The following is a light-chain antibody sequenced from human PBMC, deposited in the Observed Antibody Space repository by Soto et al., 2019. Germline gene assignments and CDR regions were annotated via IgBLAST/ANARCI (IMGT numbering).Light chain of an antibody. J-gene: IGLJ2*01. CDR3: CSYATTSPVV. V-gene: IGLV2-23*02. CDR2: EVT. Sequence: QSALTQPASVSGSPGQSITISCTGTSSDVGNYDLVSWYQQHPGKAPKLLIYEVTKRPSGVSNRFSGSKSGNTASLTISGLQAEDEADYYCCSYATTSPVVFGGGTKLTVL. CDR1: SSDVGNYDL.